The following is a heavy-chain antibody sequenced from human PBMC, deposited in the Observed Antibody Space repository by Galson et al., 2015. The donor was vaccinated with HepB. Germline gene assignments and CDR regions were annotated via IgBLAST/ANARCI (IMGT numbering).Heavy chain of an antibody. CDR1: GDSISSGNDY. J-gene: IGHJ4*02. D-gene: IGHD5-24*01. CDR3: ARANGFGPSLDY. CDR2: INHSGST. Sequence: TLSLTCSVSGDSISSGNDYWDWVRQPPGKGLEWIGEINHSGSTNYKPSLKSRVTISVDSSKNQFSLKLNSVTAADSAVYYCARANGFGPSLDYWGQGTLVTVSS. V-gene: IGHV4-39*07.